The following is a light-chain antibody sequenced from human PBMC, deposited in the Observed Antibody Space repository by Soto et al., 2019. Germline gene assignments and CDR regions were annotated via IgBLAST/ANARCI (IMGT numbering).Light chain of an antibody. V-gene: IGKV3D-15*01. CDR3: QQYNNWPFT. Sequence: EIVMTQSPATLSVSPGERATLSCRASQSVSSNLAWYQQKPGQIPRLLIYGASTRATGIPARFSGSGSGTEFTLTISSLRSEDFAVYYCQQYNNWPFTFGPGTKVDI. CDR1: QSVSSN. CDR2: GAS. J-gene: IGKJ3*01.